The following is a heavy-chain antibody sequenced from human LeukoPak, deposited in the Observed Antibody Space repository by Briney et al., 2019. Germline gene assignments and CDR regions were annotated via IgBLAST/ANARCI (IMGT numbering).Heavy chain of an antibody. CDR2: INPNSGGT. CDR3: ARDRWIQLWLLDY. J-gene: IGHJ4*02. D-gene: IGHD5-18*01. V-gene: IGHV1-2*02. Sequence: GASVKVSCKASGYTFTGYYMHWVRQAPGQGLEWMGWINPNSGGTNYAQKFQGRVTMTRDTSISTAYMELSRLRSDDTAVYYCARDRWIQLWLLDYWGQGTLVTVSS. CDR1: GYTFTGYY.